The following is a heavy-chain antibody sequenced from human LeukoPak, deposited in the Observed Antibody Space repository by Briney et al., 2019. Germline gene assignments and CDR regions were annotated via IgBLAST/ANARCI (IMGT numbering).Heavy chain of an antibody. V-gene: IGHV3-33*01. J-gene: IGHJ5*02. CDR2: IWSDGTNR. D-gene: IGHD4-11*01. CDR3: AREAQRGIDYSTPPLS. CDR1: GFTFNHYC. Sequence: PGRSLTLSCAATGFTFNHYCIHWVRQAPGKGLEWVAVIWSDGTNRYYADSVKGRFTISRNDSRNTVYLQMNSLRPEDTGVYYCAREAQRGIDYSTPPLSWGQGTPVTVST.